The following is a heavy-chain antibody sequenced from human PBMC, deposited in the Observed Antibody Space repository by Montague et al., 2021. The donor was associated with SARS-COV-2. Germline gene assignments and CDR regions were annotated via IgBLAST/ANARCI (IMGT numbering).Heavy chain of an antibody. V-gene: IGHV4-4*02. CDR1: GDSIDSGDW. CDR3: ARVPLVGPTAGTSDC. CDR2: IHHSGGT. Sequence: SETLSLTCTVSGDSIDSGDWWSWVRQAPGRGLEFIGEIHHSGGTNYNPSLRSRVTMSVDKSKNQFSLSLSSVTAADTAVYYCARVPLVGPTAGTSDCWGLGTLVAVSS. J-gene: IGHJ4*02. D-gene: IGHD1-1*01.